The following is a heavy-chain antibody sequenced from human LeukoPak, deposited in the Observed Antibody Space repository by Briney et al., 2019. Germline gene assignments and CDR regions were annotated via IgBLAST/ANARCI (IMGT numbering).Heavy chain of an antibody. J-gene: IGHJ4*02. CDR2: ISAYNGNT. D-gene: IGHD2-2*01. CDR1: GYTFTSYG. Sequence: ASVKVSCKASGYTFTSYGISWVRQAPGQGLEWMGWISAYNGNTNYAQKLQGRVTMTTDTSTSTAYMELRSLRSDDTAVYYCARGGEEVVVPAAMRPFDYWGQGTLVTVSS. CDR3: ARGGEEVVVPAAMRPFDY. V-gene: IGHV1-18*01.